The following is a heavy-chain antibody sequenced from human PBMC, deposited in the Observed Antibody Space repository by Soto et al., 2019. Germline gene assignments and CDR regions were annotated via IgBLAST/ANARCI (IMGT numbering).Heavy chain of an antibody. Sequence: ASVKVSCKASGYTFTNYYMHWVRQAPGQGLEWMGWIIAYNGNTNYAQKLQGRVTMTTDTSTSTAYMELRSLRSDDTAVYYCARDGYCSGGSCYSHYYYGMDVWGQGTTVTVSS. CDR3: ARDGYCSGGSCYSHYYYGMDV. CDR2: IIAYNGNT. J-gene: IGHJ6*02. CDR1: GYTFTNYY. V-gene: IGHV1-18*04. D-gene: IGHD2-15*01.